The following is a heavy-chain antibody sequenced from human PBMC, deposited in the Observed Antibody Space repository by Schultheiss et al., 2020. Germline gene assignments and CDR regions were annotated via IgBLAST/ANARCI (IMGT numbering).Heavy chain of an antibody. V-gene: IGHV3-23*01. CDR3: AKDRDSYGLDYYYYYGMDV. Sequence: GGSLRLSCAASGINFSSYAMSWVRQAPGKGLEWVSFISGSGGSTYYADSVKGRFTISRDNSKNTLYLQMNSLRAEDTALYYCAKDRDSYGLDYYYYYGMDVWGQGTTVTVSS. CDR2: ISGSGGST. J-gene: IGHJ6*02. CDR1: GINFSSYA. D-gene: IGHD5-18*01.